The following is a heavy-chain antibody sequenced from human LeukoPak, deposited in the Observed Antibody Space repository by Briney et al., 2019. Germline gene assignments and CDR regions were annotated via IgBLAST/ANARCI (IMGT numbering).Heavy chain of an antibody. D-gene: IGHD6-13*01. CDR1: GFTFSSYA. V-gene: IGHV3-23*01. CDR2: ISGSGGST. J-gene: IGHJ2*01. Sequence: PGGSLRLSCAASGFTFSSYAMSWVRQAPGKGLEWVSAISGSGGSTYYADSVKGRFTISRDSSKNTLYLQMNSLRAEDTAVYYCAKPTSRGSSWYFWYFDLWGRGTLVTVSS. CDR3: AKPTSRGSSWYFWYFDL.